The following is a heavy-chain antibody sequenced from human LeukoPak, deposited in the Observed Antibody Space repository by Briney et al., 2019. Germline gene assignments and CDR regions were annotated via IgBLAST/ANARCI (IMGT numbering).Heavy chain of an antibody. J-gene: IGHJ5*02. CDR1: GGSFSGYY. CDR3: ARGPLPYCSSTSCYSDNWFDP. V-gene: IGHV4-34*01. CDR2: TNHSGST. Sequence: SETLSLTCAVYGGSFSGYYWSWIRQPPGKGLEWIGETNHSGSTNYNPSLKSRVTISVDTSKNQFSLKLSSVTAADTAVYYCARGPLPYCSSTSCYSDNWFDPWGQGTLVTVSS. D-gene: IGHD2-2*01.